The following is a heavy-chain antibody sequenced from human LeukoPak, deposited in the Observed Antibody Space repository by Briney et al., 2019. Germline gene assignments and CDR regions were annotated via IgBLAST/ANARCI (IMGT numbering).Heavy chain of an antibody. V-gene: IGHV1-2*02. D-gene: IGHD3-9*01. CDR2: SNPNSGGT. CDR3: ARGGYFDWLFGY. J-gene: IGHJ4*02. Sequence: ASVKVSCKASVYTXTGYYMHGVRQAPGQGLEWMGWSNPNSGGTNYAQKFQGRVTMTRDTSISTAYMELSRLRSDDTAVYYCARGGYFDWLFGYWGQGTLVTVSS. CDR1: VYTXTGYY.